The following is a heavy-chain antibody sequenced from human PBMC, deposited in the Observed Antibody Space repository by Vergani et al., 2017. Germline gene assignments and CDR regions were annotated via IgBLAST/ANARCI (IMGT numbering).Heavy chain of an antibody. J-gene: IGHJ6*02. CDR3: ARAVGFWSGYYYYYGMDV. D-gene: IGHD3-3*01. Sequence: QVQLVQSGAEVKKPGASVKVSCKASGGTFSSYAISWVRQAPGQGLEWMGGIIPIFGTANYAQKFQGRVTITADKSTSTAYMELSSLRPEDTAVYYCARAVGFWSGYYYYYGMDVWGQGTTVTVSS. CDR1: GGTFSSYA. CDR2: IIPIFGTA. V-gene: IGHV1-69*06.